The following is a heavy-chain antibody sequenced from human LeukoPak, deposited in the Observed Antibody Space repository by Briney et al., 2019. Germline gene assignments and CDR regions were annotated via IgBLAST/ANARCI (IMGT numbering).Heavy chain of an antibody. J-gene: IGHJ4*02. Sequence: GGSLRLSCTTSGIIFRNYWIHWVRQAPGKGLVWVSHITQDGSSTFYADSAKGRFTTSRDNAKNTVFLQMNSLTAEDTGVYYCATDDYRGLGYWGQGILVTVSS. CDR1: GIIFRNYW. CDR3: ATDDYRGLGY. V-gene: IGHV3-74*01. CDR2: ITQDGSST. D-gene: IGHD4-11*01.